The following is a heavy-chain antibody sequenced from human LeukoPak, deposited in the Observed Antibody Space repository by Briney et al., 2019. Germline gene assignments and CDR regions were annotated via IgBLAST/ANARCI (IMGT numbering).Heavy chain of an antibody. CDR2: INHSGST. V-gene: IGHV4-34*01. Sequence: PSETLSLTCTVSGGSISSYYWSWIRQPAGKGLEWIGEINHSGSTNYNPSLKSRVTISVDTSKNQFSLKLSSVTAADTAVYYCAXXXXXXXXXXTLYYYYYYMDVWGKGTTVTVSS. CDR3: AXXXXXXXXXXTLYYYYYYMDV. J-gene: IGHJ6*03. CDR1: GGSISSYY.